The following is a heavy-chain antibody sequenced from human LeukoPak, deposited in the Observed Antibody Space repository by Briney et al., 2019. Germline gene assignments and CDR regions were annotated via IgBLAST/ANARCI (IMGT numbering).Heavy chain of an antibody. V-gene: IGHV3-53*01. CDR1: VFTVSSNY. J-gene: IGHJ4*02. Sequence: GGSLRLSCAASVFTVSSNYMSWVRQAPGKGLEWVSVIYSGGSTYYADSVKGRFTISRDNSKNTLYLQMNSLRAEDTAVYYCARGRSSWYYFDYWGQGTLVTVPS. CDR2: IYSGGST. D-gene: IGHD6-13*01. CDR3: ARGRSSWYYFDY.